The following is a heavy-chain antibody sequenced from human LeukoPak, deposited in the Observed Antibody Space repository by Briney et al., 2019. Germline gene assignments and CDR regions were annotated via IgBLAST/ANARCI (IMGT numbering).Heavy chain of an antibody. J-gene: IGHJ3*02. V-gene: IGHV3-9*01. D-gene: IGHD1-26*01. CDR3: AKDIVGATTMTFDI. CDR1: GFSFNNYV. Sequence: GGSLRLSCVASGFSFNNYVMHWVRQAPGTGLEWVSGISWNSGSIGYADSVKGRFTISRDNAKNSLYLQMNSLRAEDTALYYCAKDIVGATTMTFDIWGQGTMVSVSS. CDR2: ISWNSGSI.